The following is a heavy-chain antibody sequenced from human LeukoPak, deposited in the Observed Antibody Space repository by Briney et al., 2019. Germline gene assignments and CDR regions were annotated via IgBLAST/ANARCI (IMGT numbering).Heavy chain of an antibody. J-gene: IGHJ4*02. CDR2: ISYDGSNK. Sequence: GRSLILSCAASGFTFSSYGMHWVRQAPGKGLEWVAVISYDGSNKYYADYVKGRFPISRDNSKNKLYLKMNSLRAEDTAVYYRAKSEEKYSSGWYLDYWGQGTLVTVSS. CDR1: GFTFSSYG. CDR3: AKSEEKYSSGWYLDY. V-gene: IGHV3-30*18. D-gene: IGHD6-19*01.